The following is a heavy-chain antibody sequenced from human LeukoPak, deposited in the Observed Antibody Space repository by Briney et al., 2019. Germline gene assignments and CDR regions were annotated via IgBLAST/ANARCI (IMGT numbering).Heavy chain of an antibody. CDR2: IYYSGST. Sequence: SQTLSLTCTVSGGSISSGGYYCSWIRQHPGKGLEWIGYIYYSGSTYYNPSLKSRVTISVDTPKNQFSLKLSSVTAADTAVYYCAAGRDGYNFDYWGQGTLVTVSS. V-gene: IGHV4-31*03. CDR1: GGSISSGGYY. CDR3: AAGRDGYNFDY. D-gene: IGHD5-24*01. J-gene: IGHJ4*02.